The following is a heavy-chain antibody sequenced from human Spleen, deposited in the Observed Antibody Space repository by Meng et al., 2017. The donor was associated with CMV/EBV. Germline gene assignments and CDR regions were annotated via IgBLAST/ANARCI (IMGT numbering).Heavy chain of an antibody. Sequence: GESLKISCAASGFTFSSYAMHWVRQAPGKGLEWVAVISYDGSNKYYADSVKGRFTISRDNSKNTLYLQMNSLRAEDTAVYYCAKDIGIVPAANDYWGQGTLVTVSS. D-gene: IGHD2-2*01. CDR2: ISYDGSNK. V-gene: IGHV3-30-3*01. J-gene: IGHJ4*02. CDR1: GFTFSSYA. CDR3: AKDIGIVPAANDY.